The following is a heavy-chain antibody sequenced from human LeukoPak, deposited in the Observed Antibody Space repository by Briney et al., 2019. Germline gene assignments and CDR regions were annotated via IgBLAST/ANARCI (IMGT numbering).Heavy chain of an antibody. J-gene: IGHJ4*02. CDR2: IKHSGST. D-gene: IGHD1-26*01. Sequence: SETLSLTCAAYAGSFSGYYWSWIRQPPGKGLELVGEIKHSGSTNYNPSIKRRVTISVDTTKHQFSMKLSSVPAANTAVYYCARAWRRREPLGYWGQGTLVTVSS. CDR1: AGSFSGYY. V-gene: IGHV4-34*01. CDR3: ARAWRRREPLGY.